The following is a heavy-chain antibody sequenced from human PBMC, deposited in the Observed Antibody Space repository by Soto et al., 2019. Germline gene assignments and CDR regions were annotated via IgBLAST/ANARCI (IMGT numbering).Heavy chain of an antibody. Sequence: PGGSLRLSCAASGFTFSSYGMHWVRQAPGKGLEWVAVIWYDGSNKYYADSVKGRFTISRDNSKNKLYLQMNSLRAEDTAVYYCAKDSMASGYDDYFDFWGQGTPVTVSS. CDR3: AKDSMASGYDDYFDF. D-gene: IGHD5-12*01. V-gene: IGHV3-33*06. CDR1: GFTFSSYG. CDR2: IWYDGSNK. J-gene: IGHJ4*02.